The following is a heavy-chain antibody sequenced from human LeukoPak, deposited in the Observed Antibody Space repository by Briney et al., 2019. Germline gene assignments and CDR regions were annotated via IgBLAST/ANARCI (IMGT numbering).Heavy chain of an antibody. Sequence: VASVKVSCKASGYTFTSYYMHWVRQAPGQGLEWMGIINPSGGSTSYAQKFQGRVTVTRDTSTSTVYMELSSLRSEDTAVYYCARGDCSRGSCYLLDHWGQGTLVTVSS. V-gene: IGHV1-46*01. CDR3: ARGDCSRGSCYLLDH. D-gene: IGHD2-15*01. J-gene: IGHJ4*02. CDR1: GYTFTSYY. CDR2: INPSGGST.